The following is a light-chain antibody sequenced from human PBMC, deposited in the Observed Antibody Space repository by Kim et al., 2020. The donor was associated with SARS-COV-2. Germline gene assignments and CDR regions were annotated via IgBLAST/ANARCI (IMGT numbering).Light chain of an antibody. CDR1: QSVSSS. CDR2: DTA. Sequence: EIVLTQSPATLSLSPGERATLSCRASQSVSSSLAWYQQKPGQGPRLLIYDTANRATGIPARFSGSGSGTDFTLTISSLEPEDFAVYYCQQRSNWPWTFGQGTKVEIK. V-gene: IGKV3-11*01. J-gene: IGKJ1*01. CDR3: QQRSNWPWT.